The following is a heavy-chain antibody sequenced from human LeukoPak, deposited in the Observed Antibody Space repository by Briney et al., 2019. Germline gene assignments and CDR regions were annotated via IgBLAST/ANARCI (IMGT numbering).Heavy chain of an antibody. CDR1: GGPFSGYF. V-gene: IGHV4-34*01. CDR2: IHNRGTT. CDR3: ARRYYYNLGSFPFDF. J-gene: IGHJ4*02. Sequence: PSETLSLTCAVSGGPFSGYFWSWIRQSSGKGLEWIGEIHNRGTTNYNPPLNSRVTISEDTSKNQFYLNLSSVTAADTAVYYCARRYYYNLGSFPFDFWGQGTLVTVSS. D-gene: IGHD3-10*01.